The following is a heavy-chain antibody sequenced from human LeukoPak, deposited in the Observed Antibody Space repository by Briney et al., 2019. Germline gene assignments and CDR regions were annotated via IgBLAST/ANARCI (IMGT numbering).Heavy chain of an antibody. CDR3: AKRRTVDTAMVTHYYGMDA. CDR1: GFTFSSHG. Sequence: PGRSLRLSCAASGFTFSSHGMHWVRQAPGKGLEGVAVISYDGSDKYYADSVKGRFTISRDNSKNTLYLQMNSLRAEDTAVYYCAKRRTVDTAMVTHYYGMDAWGQGTTVTVSS. CDR2: ISYDGSDK. J-gene: IGHJ6*02. D-gene: IGHD5-18*01. V-gene: IGHV3-30*18.